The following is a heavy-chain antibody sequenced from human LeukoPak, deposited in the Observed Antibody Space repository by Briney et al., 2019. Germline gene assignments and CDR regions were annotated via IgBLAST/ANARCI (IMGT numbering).Heavy chain of an antibody. CDR1: GFTFSSFW. CDR2: INSVGSST. V-gene: IGHV3-74*01. Sequence: PGGSLRLSCAASGFTFSSFWMHWVRQAPGKGLMWVSRINSVGSSTSYADCVKGRFTISRDNAKNTLYLQMNSLRAEDTAVYYCARERTSGWDAFDFWGQGTLVTVSS. CDR3: ARERTSGWDAFDF. J-gene: IGHJ4*02. D-gene: IGHD6-19*01.